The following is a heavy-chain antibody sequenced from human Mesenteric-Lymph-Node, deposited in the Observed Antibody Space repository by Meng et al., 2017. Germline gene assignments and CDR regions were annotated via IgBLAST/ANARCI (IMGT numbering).Heavy chain of an antibody. J-gene: IGHJ6*02. Sequence: GESLKISCAASGFTFSSYAMHWVRQAPGKGLEYVSAISSNGGSTYYANSVKGRFTISRDNSKNTLYLQMGSLRAEDMAVYYCARDGVATVTHVYSVTYYYYGMDVWGQGTTVTVSS. CDR2: ISSNGGST. V-gene: IGHV3-64*01. CDR3: ARDGVATVTHVYSVTYYYYGMDV. CDR1: GFTFSSYA. D-gene: IGHD4-17*01.